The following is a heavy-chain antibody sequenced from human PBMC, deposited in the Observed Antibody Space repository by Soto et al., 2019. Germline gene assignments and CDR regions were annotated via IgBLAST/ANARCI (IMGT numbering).Heavy chain of an antibody. V-gene: IGHV4-59*08. CDR2: IFYSGNT. J-gene: IGHJ4*02. CDR1: GGSITSYY. CDR3: ARHAPGGPFDY. Sequence: PSETLSLTCTVSGGSITSYYWSWVRQPPGKGLEWIGYIFYSGNTNYNPSLNSRVTLSVDTSKNQFSLKLTSVTAADTAVYYCARHAPGGPFDYWGQGTLVTVSS.